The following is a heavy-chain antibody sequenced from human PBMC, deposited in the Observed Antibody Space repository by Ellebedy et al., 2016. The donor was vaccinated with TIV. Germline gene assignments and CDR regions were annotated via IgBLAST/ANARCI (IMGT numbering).Heavy chain of an antibody. V-gene: IGHV3-13*01. Sequence: GESLKIPCAASGFSLTGSDLHWVRRPPGKGLEWVSASGAAGDTYYPDSVRGRFTISRESAKNSFYLQMNSLTAGDTAVYYCARGGPGGDNWFFGLWGRGTRVTVSS. J-gene: IGHJ2*01. CDR2: SGAAGDT. D-gene: IGHD3-10*01. CDR3: ARGGPGGDNWFFGL. CDR1: GFSLTGSD.